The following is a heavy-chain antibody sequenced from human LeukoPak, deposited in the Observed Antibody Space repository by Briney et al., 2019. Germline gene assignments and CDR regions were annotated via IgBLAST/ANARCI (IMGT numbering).Heavy chain of an antibody. CDR2: IDPSGGST. CDR3: ARGGHGTSVAVAGTGDY. J-gene: IGHJ4*02. Sequence: GASVKVSCKASGYTFTSYYMHWVRQAPGQGLEWMGIIDPSGGSTIYAQKFQGRVTMTRDMSTSTVYMQLSSLRSEDTAVYYCARGGHGTSVAVAGTGDYWGQGTLVTASS. V-gene: IGHV1-46*01. CDR1: GYTFTSYY. D-gene: IGHD6-19*01.